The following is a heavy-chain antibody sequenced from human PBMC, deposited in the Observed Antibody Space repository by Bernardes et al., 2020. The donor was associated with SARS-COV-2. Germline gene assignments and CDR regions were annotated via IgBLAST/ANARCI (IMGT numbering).Heavy chain of an antibody. CDR1: GASISSSSYH. CDR2: IYYTGST. J-gene: IGHJ5*02. CDR3: ARRKYYYDSSPMGWFDP. V-gene: IGHV4-39*01. Sequence: SETLSLTCTVSGASISSSSYHWGWIRQPPGTGLEWIGTIYYTGSTSYNPSLNSRVTISVDTSKNQFSLKLTSVTAADSAVYYCARRKYYYDSSPMGWFDPWGQGTLVTVSS. D-gene: IGHD3-22*01.